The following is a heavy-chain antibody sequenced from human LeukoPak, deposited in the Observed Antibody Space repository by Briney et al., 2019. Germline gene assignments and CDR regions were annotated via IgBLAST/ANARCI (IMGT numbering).Heavy chain of an antibody. CDR3: ASTPLSDIDA. V-gene: IGHV4-59*01. Sequence: ASETLSLTCTVSDVNIYDYYWSWIRQPPGKGLEWIGYIFYKGYTNYNPSLKGRVTTSMDTSKNQFFLKLTSVTAADTAVYYCASTPLSDIDAWGQGIMVIVSS. J-gene: IGHJ3*01. CDR1: DVNIYDYY. CDR2: IFYKGYT.